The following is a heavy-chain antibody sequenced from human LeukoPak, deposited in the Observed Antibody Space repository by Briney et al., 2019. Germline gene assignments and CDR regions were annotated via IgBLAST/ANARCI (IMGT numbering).Heavy chain of an antibody. J-gene: IGHJ4*02. V-gene: IGHV1-18*01. D-gene: IGHD3-10*01. CDR1: GYTFTSYG. Sequence: ASVKVSCKAPGYTFTSYGISWVRQAPGQGLEWMGWISAYNGNTNYAQKLQGRVTMTTDTSTSTAYMELRSLRSDDTAVYYCARDTTSGILWFRESFDYWGQGTLVTVSS. CDR3: ARDTTSGILWFRESFDY. CDR2: ISAYNGNT.